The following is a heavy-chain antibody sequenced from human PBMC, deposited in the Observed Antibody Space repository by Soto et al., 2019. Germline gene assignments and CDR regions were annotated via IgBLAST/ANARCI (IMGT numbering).Heavy chain of an antibody. CDR3: AKDATFGNSGVLGY. D-gene: IGHD2-15*01. V-gene: IGHV3-23*01. CDR2: ISGSGDTS. Sequence: EVQLLESGGGLVQPGGSLRLSCAASGFTFSSFAMTWVRQAPGKGLEWVSVISGSGDTSYYGDSMKGRFIISRANSKDTLYLQMNSLRAEDTAIYYCAKDATFGNSGVLGYWGQGTRVTVSS. CDR1: GFTFSSFA. J-gene: IGHJ4*02.